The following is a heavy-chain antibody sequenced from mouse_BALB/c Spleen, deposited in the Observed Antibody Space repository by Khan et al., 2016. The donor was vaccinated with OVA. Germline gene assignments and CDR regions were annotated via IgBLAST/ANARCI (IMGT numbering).Heavy chain of an antibody. D-gene: IGHD2-10*02. CDR2: ISYSGNT. CDR1: GYSITSDYA. J-gene: IGHJ2*01. V-gene: IGHV3-2*02. Sequence: EVELVESGPGLVKPSQSPSLTCTVTGYSITSDYAWNWIRQFPGNKLEWMGFISYSGNTKYNPSLKSRISVTRDTSKNQFFLQLNSVTTEDTATYYCARVYGGDFDYWGQGTTLTVSS. CDR3: ARVYGGDFDY.